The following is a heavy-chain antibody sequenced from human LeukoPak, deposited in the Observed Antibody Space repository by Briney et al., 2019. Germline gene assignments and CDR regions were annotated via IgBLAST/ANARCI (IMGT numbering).Heavy chain of an antibody. CDR2: VHHSGST. V-gene: IGHV4-59*01. J-gene: IGHJ4*02. CDR3: VRGNFYPDGRGYQADFGD. Sequence: SETLSLTCSVSGDSMSDKYWTWVRQPPGKGLEWIGNVHHSGSTNYNPSHKRRVTVSLDTSKSQFSLKLTSVTDADTAMYYCVRGNFYPDGRGYQADFGDWGQGTLVTVS. CDR1: GDSMSDKY. D-gene: IGHD3-22*01.